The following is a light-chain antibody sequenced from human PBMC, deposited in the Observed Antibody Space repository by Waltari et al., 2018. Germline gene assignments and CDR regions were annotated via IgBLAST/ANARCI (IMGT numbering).Light chain of an antibody. Sequence: QSVLTQPPSASGTPGQRVTISCSGSRSNIGSNIVHWYQQLPGTAPKLLIYTNNQRPAGVPDRFSGSKSGTSASLAISGLQSEDEADYHCAAWDDSLTAWVFGGGTKLTVL. J-gene: IGLJ3*02. CDR3: AAWDDSLTAWV. V-gene: IGLV1-44*01. CDR2: TNN. CDR1: RSNIGSNI.